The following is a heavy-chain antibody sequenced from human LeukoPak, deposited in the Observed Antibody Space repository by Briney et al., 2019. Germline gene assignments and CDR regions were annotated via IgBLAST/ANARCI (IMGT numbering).Heavy chain of an antibody. CDR1: GYTFTSYD. CDR3: ARGLEERTKDYYYYYMDV. Sequence: ASVKVSCKASGYTFTSYDINWVRQATGQGVEWMGWMNTNSGNTGYAQKFQGRFTITSNTSISTAYMELSSLRSEDTAVYYCARGLEERTKDYYYYYMDVWGKGTTVTVSS. V-gene: IGHV1-8*03. CDR2: MNTNSGNT. J-gene: IGHJ6*03. D-gene: IGHD1-1*01.